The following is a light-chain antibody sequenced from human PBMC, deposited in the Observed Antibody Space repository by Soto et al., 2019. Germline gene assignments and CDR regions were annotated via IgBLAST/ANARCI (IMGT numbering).Light chain of an antibody. V-gene: IGKV3-20*01. CDR2: GAS. CDR1: QSVSRSY. CDR3: QQYGGSWT. J-gene: IGKJ1*01. Sequence: ESVLTQSPGTLSLSPGERATLSCRASQSVSRSYLAWYQQKPGQAPRLRIYGASSRATGIPDRFSGSGSGTDFTLTISRREPEDFAVYYCQQYGGSWTFGQGTKVEIK.